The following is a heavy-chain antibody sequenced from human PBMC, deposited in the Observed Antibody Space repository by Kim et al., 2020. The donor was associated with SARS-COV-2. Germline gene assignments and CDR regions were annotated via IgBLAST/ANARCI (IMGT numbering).Heavy chain of an antibody. V-gene: IGHV4-39*06. CDR2: IYYSGST. CDR1: GGSISSSSYY. D-gene: IGHD4-17*01. J-gene: IGHJ4*02. Sequence: SETLSLTCTVSGGSISSSSYYWGWIRQPPGKGLEWIGSIYYSGSTYYNSSLKSRAIISVDTTKNQYPLKLSPVTAAATAVYYCGRDPTVIYYFFYWGQGT. CDR3: GRDPTVIYYFFY.